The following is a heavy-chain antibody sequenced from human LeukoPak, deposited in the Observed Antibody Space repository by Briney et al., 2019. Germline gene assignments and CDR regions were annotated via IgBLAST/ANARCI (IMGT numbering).Heavy chain of an antibody. V-gene: IGHV4-38-2*02. CDR2: IYHSGST. CDR1: GYSISSGYY. Sequence: NPSETLSLTCTVSGYSISSGYYWGWIRQPPGKGLEWIGSIYHSGSTYYNPSLKSRVTISVDTSKNQFSLKLSSVTAADTAVYYCARARGYCSGGSCYQDYWGQGTLVTVSS. CDR3: ARARGYCSGGSCYQDY. D-gene: IGHD2-15*01. J-gene: IGHJ4*02.